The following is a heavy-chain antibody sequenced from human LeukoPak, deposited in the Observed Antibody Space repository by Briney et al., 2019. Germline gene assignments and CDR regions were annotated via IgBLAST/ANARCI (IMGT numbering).Heavy chain of an antibody. J-gene: IGHJ2*01. Sequence: SETLSLTCIVSGASISSDYWSWVRQPPGKGLEWIGYKDYSGSTNYNRSLKSRVTISVDTSKNQFSLKLSSVTAADTAVYYCARVYYSSSYDYWYFDLWGRGTLVTVSS. V-gene: IGHV4-59*01. CDR2: KDYSGST. D-gene: IGHD6-13*01. CDR1: GASISSDY. CDR3: ARVYYSSSYDYWYFDL.